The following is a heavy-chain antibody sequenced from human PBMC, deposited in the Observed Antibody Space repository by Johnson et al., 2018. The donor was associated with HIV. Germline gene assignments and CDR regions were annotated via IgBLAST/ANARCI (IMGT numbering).Heavy chain of an antibody. CDR2: INSDGSST. Sequence: VQLVESGGGVVQPGRSLRLSCAASGFTFSSYWMHWVRQAPGKGLVWVSRINSDGSSTSYADSVKGRFTISRDNAKNTLYLQMNSLRVEDTAVYYCAKERAYIRTFDIWGQGTLVTVSS. V-gene: IGHV3-74*01. CDR1: GFTFSSYW. J-gene: IGHJ3*02. CDR3: AKERAYIRTFDI. D-gene: IGHD5-18*01.